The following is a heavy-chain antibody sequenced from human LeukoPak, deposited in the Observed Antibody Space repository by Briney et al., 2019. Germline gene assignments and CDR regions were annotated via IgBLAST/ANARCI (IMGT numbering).Heavy chain of an antibody. V-gene: IGHV1-69*13. Sequence: SVKVSCKASGGTFSSYAISWVRQAPGQGLEWMGGIIPIFGTANYAQKFQGRVTITADESTSTAYMELSSLRSEDTAVYYCARVRYDILTGYSNPDYYYYYYMDVWGKGTTVTVSS. D-gene: IGHD3-9*01. CDR2: IIPIFGTA. J-gene: IGHJ6*03. CDR3: ARVRYDILTGYSNPDYYYYYYMDV. CDR1: GGTFSSYA.